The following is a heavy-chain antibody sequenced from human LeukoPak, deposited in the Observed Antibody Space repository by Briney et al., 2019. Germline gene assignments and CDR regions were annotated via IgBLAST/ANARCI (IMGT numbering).Heavy chain of an antibody. D-gene: IGHD3-9*01. CDR1: GYTFTSYG. CDR2: ISAYNGNT. J-gene: IGHJ4*02. V-gene: IGHV1-18*01. Sequence: VASVKVSCKASGYTFTSYGISWVRQAPGQGLEWMGWISAYNGNTNYAQKLQGRVTMTTDTSTSTAYMELRSLRSDDTAVYYCARDHYNILTGYYPYDYWGQGSLVTVSS. CDR3: ARDHYNILTGYYPYDY.